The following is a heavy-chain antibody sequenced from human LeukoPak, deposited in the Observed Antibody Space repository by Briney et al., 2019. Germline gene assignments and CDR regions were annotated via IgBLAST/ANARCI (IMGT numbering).Heavy chain of an antibody. CDR1: GLTFSSYS. J-gene: IGHJ4*02. D-gene: IGHD3-22*01. CDR3: ARAVPSTYYYDSSGYPDY. Sequence: GGSLRLSCAASGLTFSSYSMNWVRQAPGKGLEWVSYISSSSSTIYYADSVKGRFTISRDNAKNSLYLQMNSLRAEDTAVYYCARAVPSTYYYDSSGYPDYWGQGTLVTVSS. CDR2: ISSSSSTI. V-gene: IGHV3-48*01.